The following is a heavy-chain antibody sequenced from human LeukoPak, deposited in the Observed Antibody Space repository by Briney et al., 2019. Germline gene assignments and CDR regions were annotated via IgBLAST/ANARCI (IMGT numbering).Heavy chain of an antibody. CDR2: ISHSGST. J-gene: IGHJ5*02. CDR1: NYSISSGYF. D-gene: IGHD2-2*02. Sequence: SETLSLTCGVSNYSISSGYFWGWPRQSPGKGLEWIGSISHSGSTYYNPSLESRVTISLDTSKNQFSLKLGSVTAADTAVYFCARGPYTNTNYFDPWGQGTQVTVTS. CDR3: ARGPYTNTNYFDP. V-gene: IGHV4-38-2*01.